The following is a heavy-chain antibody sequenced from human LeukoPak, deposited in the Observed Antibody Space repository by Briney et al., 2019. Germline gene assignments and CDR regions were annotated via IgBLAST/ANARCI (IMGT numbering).Heavy chain of an antibody. V-gene: IGHV1-69*13. CDR3: AREPADGILTGYPKEAWFDP. Sequence: SVKVSCKASGYTFSSYAISWVRQAPGQGLEWMGGIIPIFGTANYAQKFQGRVTITADESTSTAYMELSSLRSEDTAVYYCAREPADGILTGYPKEAWFDPWGQGTLVTVSS. J-gene: IGHJ5*02. CDR1: GYTFSSYA. CDR2: IIPIFGTA. D-gene: IGHD3-9*01.